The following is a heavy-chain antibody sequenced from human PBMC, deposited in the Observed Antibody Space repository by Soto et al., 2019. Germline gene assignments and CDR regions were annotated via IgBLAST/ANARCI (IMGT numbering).Heavy chain of an antibody. Sequence: PSETLSLTCTASGGSISRTSYDWAWIRQPPGKGLEWIGSIYYSGSTYYNPSLKSRVTISVDTSKNQFSLKLSSVTAADTAVYYCARLGSGSGSRYYYYYYMDVWGKGTTVTVSS. J-gene: IGHJ6*03. CDR2: IYYSGST. CDR1: GGSISRTSYD. D-gene: IGHD3-10*01. CDR3: ARLGSGSGSRYYYYYYMDV. V-gene: IGHV4-39*01.